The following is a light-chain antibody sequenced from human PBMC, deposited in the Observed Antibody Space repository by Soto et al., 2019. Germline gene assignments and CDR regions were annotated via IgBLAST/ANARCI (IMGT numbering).Light chain of an antibody. CDR3: QQYYGWPARYI. V-gene: IGKV3-15*01. J-gene: IGKJ2*01. Sequence: DTVLTQSPVTLSVSPGDSAIFYCRASETVLKKLAWYQQKPGQPPRLLIYGASIRATGIPDRFAGDGSGTDFTLTIHSLQSEDFGVYYCQQYYGWPARYIFGQGTQLEI. CDR1: ETVLKK. CDR2: GAS.